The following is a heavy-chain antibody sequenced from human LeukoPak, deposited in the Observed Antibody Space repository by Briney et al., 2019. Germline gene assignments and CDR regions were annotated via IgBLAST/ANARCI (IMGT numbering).Heavy chain of an antibody. CDR1: GFTFSSYW. Sequence: GGSLRLSCAASGFTFSSYWMSWVRQAPGKGLEWVSSISGGSTYYADSRKGRFTISRDNSKNTLHLQMNSLRAEDTAVYYCARATYGYYGSGTQLEGVDYWGQGTLVTVSS. D-gene: IGHD3-10*01. CDR3: ARATYGYYGSGTQLEGVDY. J-gene: IGHJ4*02. CDR2: ISGGST. V-gene: IGHV3-38-3*01.